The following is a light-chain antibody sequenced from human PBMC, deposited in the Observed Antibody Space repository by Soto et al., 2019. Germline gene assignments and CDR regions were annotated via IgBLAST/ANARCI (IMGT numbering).Light chain of an antibody. J-gene: IGKJ2*01. CDR2: GSS. V-gene: IGKV3-20*01. CDR1: QSLTSNY. CDR3: MRHDHSPLTFT. Sequence: EIVLTQSPGTLSLSPGERATLSCRASQSLTSNYLSWYQQRPGQAPRLLIYGSSSRASGIPDRFSGSGSGTDFTLTISRLAPEDFAVYYCMRHDHSPLTFTFGQGTRLSIK.